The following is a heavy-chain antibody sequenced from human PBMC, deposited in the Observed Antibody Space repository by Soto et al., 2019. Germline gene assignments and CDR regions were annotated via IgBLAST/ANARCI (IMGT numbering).Heavy chain of an antibody. D-gene: IGHD5-12*01. J-gene: IGHJ4*02. Sequence: QVQLVESGGGVVQPGRSLRLSCAASGLTFSSYGMHWVRQAPGKGLEWVALISYDGSNKYYADSVKGRFTISRDNSKNTLYLQMNSLRAEDTAVYYCAKGPSPEMATILLHWGQGTLVTVSS. CDR2: ISYDGSNK. V-gene: IGHV3-30*18. CDR3: AKGPSPEMATILLH. CDR1: GLTFSSYG.